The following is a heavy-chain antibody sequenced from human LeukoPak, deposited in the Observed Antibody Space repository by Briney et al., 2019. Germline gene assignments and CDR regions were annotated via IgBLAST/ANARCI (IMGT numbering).Heavy chain of an antibody. CDR1: GFTFSSYS. Sequence: GGSLRLSCAASGFTFSSYSMNWVRQAPGKGLEWVSSISSSSSYIYYADSVKGRLTISRDNAKNSLYLQMNSLRAEDTAVYYCARGGYSGPAYFDYWGQGTLVTVSS. J-gene: IGHJ4*02. CDR3: ARGGYSGPAYFDY. CDR2: ISSSSSYI. V-gene: IGHV3-21*01. D-gene: IGHD3-10*01.